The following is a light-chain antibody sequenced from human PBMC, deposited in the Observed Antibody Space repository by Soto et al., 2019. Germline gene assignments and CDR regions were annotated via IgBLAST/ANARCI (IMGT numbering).Light chain of an antibody. CDR3: QQYGSSPYT. V-gene: IGKV3D-15*02. J-gene: IGKJ5*01. Sequence: EIVMTQSPATLSVSPWERATLSCRASQSVSSNLAWYQQRPGQAPRLLIYGASTWATGTPARFSGSGFGTEFTLTISRLEPEDFAVYYCQQYGSSPYTFGQGTRLEIK. CDR1: QSVSSN. CDR2: GAS.